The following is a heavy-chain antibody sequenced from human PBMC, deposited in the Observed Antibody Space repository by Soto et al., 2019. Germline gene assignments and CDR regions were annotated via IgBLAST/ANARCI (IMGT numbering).Heavy chain of an antibody. J-gene: IGHJ5*01. CDR3: VKDRDPLYSSSWFGY. CDR1: GFTFSSYA. V-gene: IGHV3-64D*06. D-gene: IGHD6-13*01. CDR2: ISSNGGST. Sequence: GLRRLSCSASGFTFSSYAMHWVRQAPGKGLEYVSAISSNGGSTYYADSVKGRFTISRDNSKNTLYLQMSSLRAEDTAVYYCVKDRDPLYSSSWFGYWGQGTLVTVSS.